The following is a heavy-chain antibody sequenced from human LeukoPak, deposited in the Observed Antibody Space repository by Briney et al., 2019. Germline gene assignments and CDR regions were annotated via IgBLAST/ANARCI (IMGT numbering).Heavy chain of an antibody. D-gene: IGHD6-13*01. CDR3: ARSIAAAVNWFDP. Sequence: GGSLRLSCAASGFTFSDYYMSWIRQAPGKGLEWFSYISSSGSTIYYADSLKGRFAISRDNAKNSLYLQMNSLRAEDTAVYYCARSIAAAVNWFDPWGQGTLVTVSS. V-gene: IGHV3-11*01. J-gene: IGHJ5*02. CDR1: GFTFSDYY. CDR2: ISSSGSTI.